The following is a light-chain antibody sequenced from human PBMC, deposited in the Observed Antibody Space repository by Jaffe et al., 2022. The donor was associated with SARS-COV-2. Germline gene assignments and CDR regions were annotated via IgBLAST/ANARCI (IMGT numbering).Light chain of an antibody. J-gene: IGKJ4*01. CDR2: AAS. V-gene: IGKV1-6*01. Sequence: AIQMTQSPSPLSASVGDRVTITCRTSQDIGSDLAWYQQRPGKAPKLLIYAASRLQSGVPSRFSGSGSGTEFTLAIGSLQPEDFATYFCLQDHNFPLTFGGGTKVDIK. CDR1: QDIGSD. CDR3: LQDHNFPLT.